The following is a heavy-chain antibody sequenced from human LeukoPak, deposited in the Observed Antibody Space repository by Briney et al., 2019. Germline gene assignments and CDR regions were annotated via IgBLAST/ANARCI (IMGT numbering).Heavy chain of an antibody. D-gene: IGHD3-10*01. CDR1: GFTSSSYS. Sequence: GGSLRLSCAASGFTSSSYSMNWVRQAPGKGLEWVSYISSSSSTIYYADSVKGRFTISRDNAKNSLYLQMNSLRAEDTAVYYCARDRPDYGSGSYLDYWGQGTLVTVSS. V-gene: IGHV3-48*04. J-gene: IGHJ4*02. CDR2: ISSSSSTI. CDR3: ARDRPDYGSGSYLDY.